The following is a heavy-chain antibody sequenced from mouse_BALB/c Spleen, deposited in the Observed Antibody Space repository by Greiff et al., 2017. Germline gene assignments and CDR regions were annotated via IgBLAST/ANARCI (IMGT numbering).Heavy chain of an antibody. CDR3: ARDDYGSSYDAMDY. V-gene: IGHV5-4*02. CDR2: ISDGGSYT. D-gene: IGHD1-1*01. J-gene: IGHJ4*01. Sequence: EVQVVESGGGLVKPGGSLKLSCAASGFTFSDYYMYWVRQTPEKRLEWVATISDGGSYTYYPDSVKGRFTISRDNAKNNLYLQMSSLKSEDTAMYYGARDDYGSSYDAMDYWGQGTSVTVSS. CDR1: GFTFSDYY.